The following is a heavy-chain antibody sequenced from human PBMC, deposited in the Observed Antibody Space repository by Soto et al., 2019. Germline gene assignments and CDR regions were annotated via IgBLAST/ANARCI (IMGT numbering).Heavy chain of an antibody. J-gene: IGHJ3*02. D-gene: IGHD2-2*01. CDR1: GFTFSDHY. CDR3: ARVKECSSSSCYARDAFDI. CDR2: ISSGASAI. Sequence: GGSLRLSCAASGFTFSDHYMSWIRQAPRKGLEWVSYISSGASAIYYADSVKGQFTISRDNAKNSLYLQMNSLRAEDTAVYYCARVKECSSSSCYARDAFDIWGQGTMVTVSS. V-gene: IGHV3-11*01.